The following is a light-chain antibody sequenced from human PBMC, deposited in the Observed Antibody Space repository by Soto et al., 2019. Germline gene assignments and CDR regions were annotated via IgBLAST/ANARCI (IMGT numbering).Light chain of an antibody. V-gene: IGKV1-39*01. Sequence: DIQMTQSPSSLSASVGDRVTITCRASQSIGSYLSWYQQKLGKAPKLLIYAASSLQSGVPSRFSGSGSGTDFTLTISSLQPEDFATYYCQQSYSTPWTFGQGTKVDIK. CDR3: QQSYSTPWT. J-gene: IGKJ1*01. CDR1: QSIGSY. CDR2: AAS.